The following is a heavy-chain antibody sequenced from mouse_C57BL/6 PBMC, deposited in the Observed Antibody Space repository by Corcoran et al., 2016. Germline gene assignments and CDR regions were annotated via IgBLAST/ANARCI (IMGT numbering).Heavy chain of an antibody. CDR3: ARGHDYDATGEGYAMDY. V-gene: IGHV1-18*01. CDR2: INPNNGGT. Sequence: EVQLQQSGPELVKPGASVKIPCKASGYTFTDYNMDWVKQSHGKSLEWIGDINPNNGGTIYNQKFKGKATLTVDKSSSTAYMELRSLTSEDTAVYYCARGHDYDATGEGYAMDYWGQGTSVTVSS. D-gene: IGHD2-4*01. J-gene: IGHJ4*01. CDR1: GYTFTDYN.